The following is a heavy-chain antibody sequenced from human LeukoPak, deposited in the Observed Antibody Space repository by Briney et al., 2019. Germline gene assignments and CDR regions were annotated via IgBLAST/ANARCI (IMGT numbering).Heavy chain of an antibody. V-gene: IGHV4-39*01. CDR3: ARMTLALYFDY. CDR1: GGSISSSYY. J-gene: IGHJ4*02. Sequence: PSETLSLTCTVSGGSISSSYYWVWIRQPPGKGLEWIGNIYYRGTTYYTPSLKSRLTISVDTSKNQFSLKLSSVTATDTAVYYCARMTLALYFDYWGQGTLVSVSS. CDR2: IYYRGTT.